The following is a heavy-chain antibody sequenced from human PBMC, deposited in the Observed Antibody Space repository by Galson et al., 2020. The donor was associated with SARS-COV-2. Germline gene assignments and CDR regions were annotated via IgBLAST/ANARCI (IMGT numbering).Heavy chain of an antibody. J-gene: IGHJ6*03. CDR2: IWFDAKTK. V-gene: IGHV3-33*01. Sequence: GGSLRLSCAASGFNNFNTYAMHWVRQAPGKGLEWVAIIWFDAKTKYYGDSVEGRFAISRDNSKNTVYLQMNSLRAEDTGVYYCARGPPQSGYYLDGWVNGTTVTVSS. CDR1: GFNNFNTYA. CDR3: ARGPPQSGYYLDG.